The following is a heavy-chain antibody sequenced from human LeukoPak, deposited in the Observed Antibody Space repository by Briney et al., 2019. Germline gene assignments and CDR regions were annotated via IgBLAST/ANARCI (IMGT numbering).Heavy chain of an antibody. J-gene: IGHJ4*02. CDR3: ARETGRDYYFDY. CDR1: GFTFSDYY. Sequence: GGSLRLSCAASGFTFSDYYMSWIRQAPGKGLEWISYISSSGSTIYYADSVKGRFTVSMDNAKNSLYLQMNSLRAEDTAVYYCARETGRDYYFDYWGQGTLVTVSS. D-gene: IGHD5-24*01. CDR2: ISSSGSTI. V-gene: IGHV3-11*04.